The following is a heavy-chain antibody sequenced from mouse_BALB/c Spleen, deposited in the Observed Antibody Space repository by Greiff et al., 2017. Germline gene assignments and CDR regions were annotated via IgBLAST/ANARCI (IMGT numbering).Heavy chain of an antibody. CDR2: ISYSGST. J-gene: IGHJ1*01. D-gene: IGHD1-1*01. Sequence: EVKLMESGPSLVKPSQTLSLTCSVTGDSITSGYWNWIRKFPGNKLEYMGYISYSGSTYYNPSLKSRISITRDTSKNQYYLQLNSVTTEDTATYYCARYRFGSSYKYFDVWGAGTTVTVSS. CDR3: ARYRFGSSYKYFDV. V-gene: IGHV3-8*02. CDR1: GDSITSGY.